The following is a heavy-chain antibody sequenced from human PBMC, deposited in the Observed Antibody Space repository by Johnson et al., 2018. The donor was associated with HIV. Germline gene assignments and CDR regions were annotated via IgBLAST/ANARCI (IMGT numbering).Heavy chain of an antibody. CDR2: ISSGGSTI. V-gene: IGHV3-11*01. CDR3: TTDIATHVVVVTAISDAFDF. J-gene: IGHJ3*01. CDR1: GFTFSDYY. Sequence: QVQLVESGGGVVQPGGSLRLSCAASGFTFSDYYMSWIRQAPGKGLEWVSYISSGGSTIYYADSVKGRFTISRDNAKKSLYLQMNSLKTEDTAMYYCTTDIATHVVVVTAISDAFDFWGQGTMVTVSS. D-gene: IGHD2-21*02.